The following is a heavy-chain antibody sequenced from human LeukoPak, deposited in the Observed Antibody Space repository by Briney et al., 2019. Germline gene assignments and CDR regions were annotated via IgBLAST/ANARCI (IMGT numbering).Heavy chain of an antibody. CDR1: GFTFSSYW. CDR2: IKQDGGEK. Sequence: PGGSLRLSCAASGFTFSSYWMSWVRQAPGKGLEWVANIKQDGGEKYYVDSVKGRFTISRDNAKNSLYLQMNSLRAEDTAVYYCARDDYSNFLYYYGMDVWGQGTTVTVSS. V-gene: IGHV3-7*01. CDR3: ARDDYSNFLYYYGMDV. J-gene: IGHJ6*02. D-gene: IGHD4-11*01.